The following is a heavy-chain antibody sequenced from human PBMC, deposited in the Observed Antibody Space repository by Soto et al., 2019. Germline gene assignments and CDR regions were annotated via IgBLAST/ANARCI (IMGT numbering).Heavy chain of an antibody. CDR3: AREANCGSDCYSPAEYSQH. Sequence: QVQLVQSGAEVKKPGASVKVSCKASGYTFSNYGISWVRQAPGQGLEWMGWISAYNGKTYDAERLQGRVTMTTDTYTSTAYMELRSLRSDDTAVYYCAREANCGSDCYSPAEYSQHWGQGPLVTVSS. CDR1: GYTFSNYG. CDR2: ISAYNGKT. D-gene: IGHD2-21*02. V-gene: IGHV1-18*04. J-gene: IGHJ1*01.